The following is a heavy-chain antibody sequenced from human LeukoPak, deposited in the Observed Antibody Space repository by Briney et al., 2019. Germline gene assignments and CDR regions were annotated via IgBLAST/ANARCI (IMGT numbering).Heavy chain of an antibody. D-gene: IGHD3-10*01. Sequence: ASVKVSCTASGYTVTGYYMHWMRIPPPQGLERMGCINPNSGGTNYAQKFQGRVTMTRDTSISTAYMELSRLRSDDTAVYYCARERITMVRGVIRVLDYWGQGTLVTVSS. CDR2: INPNSGGT. J-gene: IGHJ4*02. CDR3: ARERITMVRGVIRVLDY. CDR1: GYTVTGYY. V-gene: IGHV1-2*02.